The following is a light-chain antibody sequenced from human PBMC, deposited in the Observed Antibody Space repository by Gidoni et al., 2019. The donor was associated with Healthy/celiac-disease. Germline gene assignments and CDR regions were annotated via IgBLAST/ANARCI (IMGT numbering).Light chain of an antibody. CDR3: QQLNSYPRT. V-gene: IGKV1-9*01. CDR2: AAS. J-gene: IGKJ1*01. CDR1: QGISSY. Sequence: IQLTQSPSSLSASVGDRVTITCRASQGISSYLAWYQQKPGKAPKLLIYAASTLQSGVPSRFSGSGSGTDCTLTISSLQPEDFATYYCQQLNSYPRTVGQGTKVEIK.